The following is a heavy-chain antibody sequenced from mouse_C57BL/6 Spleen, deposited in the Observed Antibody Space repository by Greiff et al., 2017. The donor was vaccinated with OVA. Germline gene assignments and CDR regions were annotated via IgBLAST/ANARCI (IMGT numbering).Heavy chain of an antibody. D-gene: IGHD2-4*01. CDR3: ARDAGDYDGDDWYFDV. V-gene: IGHV7-1*01. Sequence: EVQLVESGGGLVQSGRSLRLSCATSGFTFSDFYMEWVRQAPGKGLEWIAASRNKANDYTTEYSASVKGRFIVSRDTSQSILYLQMNALRAEDTAIYYCARDAGDYDGDDWYFDVWGTGTTVTVSS. CDR2: SRNKANDYTT. J-gene: IGHJ1*03. CDR1: GFTFSDFY.